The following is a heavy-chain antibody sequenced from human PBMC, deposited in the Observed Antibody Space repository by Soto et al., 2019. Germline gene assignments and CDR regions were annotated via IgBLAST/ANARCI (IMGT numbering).Heavy chain of an antibody. V-gene: IGHV4-34*01. Sequence: SETLSLTCAVYGGSFSGYYWSWIRQPPGKGLEWIGEINHSGSTNYNPSLKSRVTISVDTSKNQFSLKLSSVTAADTAVYYCARVDYTTVTPLSDVWGQGTTVTVS. D-gene: IGHD4-17*01. CDR3: ARVDYTTVTPLSDV. CDR2: INHSGST. J-gene: IGHJ6*02. CDR1: GGSFSGYY.